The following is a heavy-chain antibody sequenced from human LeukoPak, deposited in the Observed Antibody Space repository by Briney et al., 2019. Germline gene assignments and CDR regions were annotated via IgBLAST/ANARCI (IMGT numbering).Heavy chain of an antibody. Sequence: PGRSLRLSCAASGFTFDDYAMHWVRQAPGKGLEWVSGISWNSGSIGYADSVKGRFTISRDNSKNTLYLQMNSLRAEDTAVYYCAREQREFFDWPTNYYYYMDVWGKGTTVTVSS. D-gene: IGHD3-9*01. CDR2: ISWNSGSI. CDR1: GFTFDDYA. J-gene: IGHJ6*03. V-gene: IGHV3-9*01. CDR3: AREQREFFDWPTNYYYYMDV.